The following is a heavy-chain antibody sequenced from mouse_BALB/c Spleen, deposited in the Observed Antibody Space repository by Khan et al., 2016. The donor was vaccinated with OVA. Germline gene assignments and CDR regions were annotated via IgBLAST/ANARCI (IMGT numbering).Heavy chain of an antibody. D-gene: IGHD2-1*01. CDR1: GYIFSSYW. CDR2: ILPGSGTT. Sequence: QVQLKQSGAELMKPGASVKISCKATGYIFSSYWIEWVKQRPGHGLEWIGEILPGSGTTNYNEKFKGKATFTAETSSNTAYTQLSSLTSEDSAVYYCARYGNHWNFDVWGAGTTVTVSS. V-gene: IGHV1-9*01. J-gene: IGHJ1*01. CDR3: ARYGNHWNFDV.